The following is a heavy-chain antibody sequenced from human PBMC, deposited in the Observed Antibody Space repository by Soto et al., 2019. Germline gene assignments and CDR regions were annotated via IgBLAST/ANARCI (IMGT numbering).Heavy chain of an antibody. Sequence: PGGSLRLSXAASGFTFSSYWMHWVRQAPGKGLVWVSRINSDGSSTSYADSVKGRFTISRDNAKNTLYLQMNSLRAEDTAVYYCARDRGYCGSTSCYGMDVWGQGTTVTVSS. V-gene: IGHV3-74*01. CDR1: GFTFSSYW. CDR2: INSDGSST. J-gene: IGHJ6*02. CDR3: ARDRGYCGSTSCYGMDV. D-gene: IGHD2-2*03.